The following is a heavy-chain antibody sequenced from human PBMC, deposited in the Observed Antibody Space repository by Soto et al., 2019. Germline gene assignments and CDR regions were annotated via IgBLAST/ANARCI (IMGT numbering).Heavy chain of an antibody. J-gene: IGHJ4*01. CDR3: AHRGYKYGPLFDY. Sequence: GSGPTLVNPTETLTLTCTFSGFSVSTTGMGVGWIRQPPGKALEWLALIFWNDDKRYIPSLKSRLTITKGTYNNQVVLTMTNMDPVDTGTYYCAHRGYKYGPLFDYWGQEPWSPSPQ. CDR2: IFWNDDK. CDR1: GFSVSTTGMG. D-gene: IGHD5-18*01. V-gene: IGHV2-5*01.